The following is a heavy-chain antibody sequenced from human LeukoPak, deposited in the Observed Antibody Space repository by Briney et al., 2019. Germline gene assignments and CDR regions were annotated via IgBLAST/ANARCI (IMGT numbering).Heavy chain of an antibody. D-gene: IGHD1-26*01. CDR3: ARRSSGTSAFDI. CDR1: GFTFSSNG. V-gene: IGHV3-33*01. J-gene: IGHJ3*02. Sequence: GRSLTLSCAASGFTFSSNGMHWVRQAPGKGLEWVAVIWTDGSAKYYADSVKGRFTISRDNSQNTLFLQMNSLSDEDTAVYYCARRSSGTSAFDIWGQGTLVTVSS. CDR2: IWTDGSAK.